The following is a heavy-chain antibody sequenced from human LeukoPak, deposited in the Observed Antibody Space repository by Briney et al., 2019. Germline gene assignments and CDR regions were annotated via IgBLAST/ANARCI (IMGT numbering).Heavy chain of an antibody. CDR3: ARDPLGYCSGGSCYSENY. D-gene: IGHD2-15*01. J-gene: IGHJ4*02. Sequence: PGGSLRLSCAASGFTFSSYSMNWVRQAPGKGLEWVSSISSSSSYIYYADSVKGRFTISRDNAKNSLYLQMNSLRAEDTAVYYCARDPLGYCSGGSCYSENYWGQGTLVTVSS. CDR1: GFTFSSYS. V-gene: IGHV3-21*01. CDR2: ISSSSSYI.